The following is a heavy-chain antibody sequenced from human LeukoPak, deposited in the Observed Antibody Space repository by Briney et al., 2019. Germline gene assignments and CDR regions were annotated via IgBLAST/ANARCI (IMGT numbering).Heavy chain of an antibody. J-gene: IGHJ4*02. CDR2: ISSSHSYI. V-gene: IGHV3-21*01. CDR3: ARDSGTHYVH. CDR1: GFTFSSYS. Sequence: GESLRLSCAASGFTFSSYSMNWVRQAPGKGLEWVSSISSSHSYIYYADSVKGRFTISRDNAKNSLYLEMNSLRAEDTAVYYCARDSGTHYVHWGQGTLVTVSS. D-gene: IGHD4-17*01.